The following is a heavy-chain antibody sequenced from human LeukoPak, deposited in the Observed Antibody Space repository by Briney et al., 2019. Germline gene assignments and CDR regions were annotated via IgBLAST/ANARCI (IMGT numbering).Heavy chain of an antibody. J-gene: IGHJ3*02. CDR3: AGDFWSGYYRINAFDI. Sequence: GGSLGLSCAASGFTFSSYAMSWVRQAPGEGLEWVSAISGSGGSTYYADSVKGRFTISRDNSKNTLYLQMNSLRAEDTAVYYCAGDFWSGYYRINAFDIWGQGTMVTVSS. D-gene: IGHD3-3*01. CDR2: ISGSGGST. V-gene: IGHV3-23*01. CDR1: GFTFSSYA.